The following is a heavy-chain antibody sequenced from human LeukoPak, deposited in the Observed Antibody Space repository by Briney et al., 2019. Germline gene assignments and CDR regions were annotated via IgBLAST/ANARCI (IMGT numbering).Heavy chain of an antibody. J-gene: IGHJ3*02. D-gene: IGHD2-21*02. CDR2: ISSSGNTI. CDR1: GFTFRSYE. Sequence: GGSLRLSCAASGFTFRSYEMNWVRQAPGKGLEWVSFISSSGNTIYYADSVKGRFTISRDNAKNSLYLQMNSLRAEDTAVYYCARDRSKVTAYDDALDIWGQGTMVIVSS. CDR3: ARDRSKVTAYDDALDI. V-gene: IGHV3-48*03.